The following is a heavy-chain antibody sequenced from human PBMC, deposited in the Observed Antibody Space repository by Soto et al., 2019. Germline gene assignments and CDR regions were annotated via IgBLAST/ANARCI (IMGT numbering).Heavy chain of an antibody. Sequence: GASVKVSCKASGYTFTSYAMHLVRQAPGQRLEWMGWINAGNGNTKYSQKFQGRVTITRDTSASTAYMELSSLRSEDTAVYYCARDYYGSGGRYYYGMDVWGQGTTVTVSS. CDR1: GYTFTSYA. D-gene: IGHD3-10*01. J-gene: IGHJ6*02. CDR3: ARDYYGSGGRYYYGMDV. V-gene: IGHV1-3*01. CDR2: INAGNGNT.